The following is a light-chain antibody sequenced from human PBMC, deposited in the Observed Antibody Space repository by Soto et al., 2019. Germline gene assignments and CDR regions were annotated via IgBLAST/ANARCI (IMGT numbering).Light chain of an antibody. CDR3: QQYYNWPRT. J-gene: IGKJ1*01. V-gene: IGKV3-15*01. CDR2: GSS. Sequence: ERVMTQSPATLSVSPGERATLSCRASQSVGSNLAWYQQKPGQAPRLLIYGSSTRATGIPARFSGSGSGTEFTLTISSMQSADFAVYYCQQYYNWPRTFGQGAKV. CDR1: QSVGSN.